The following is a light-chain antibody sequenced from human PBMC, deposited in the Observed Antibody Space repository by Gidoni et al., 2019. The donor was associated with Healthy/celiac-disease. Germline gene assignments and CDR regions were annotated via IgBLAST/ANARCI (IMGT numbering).Light chain of an antibody. CDR1: SSNIGSNT. CDR2: RNN. J-gene: IGLJ2*01. CDR3: AAWDDSLNGPV. V-gene: IGLV1-44*01. Sequence: QSVLPQPPPASRTPGQRVTISCSGSSSNIGSNTVNWYQHLPGTAPKLLIYRNNERPSGVPDGFSGSKSGTSASLAISGLQSEDEAVYHCAAWDDSLNGPVFGGGTKLTVL.